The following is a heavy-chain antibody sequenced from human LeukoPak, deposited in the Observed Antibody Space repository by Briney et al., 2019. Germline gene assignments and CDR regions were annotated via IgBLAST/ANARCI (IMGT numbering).Heavy chain of an antibody. CDR2: ISYDGSNK. D-gene: IGHD3-10*01. CDR3: AKGPPMVRGVIFD. Sequence: GGSLRLSCAASEFTFSNYGMHWVRQAPGKGLEWVAVISYDGSNKYYADSVKGRFTISRDNSKNTLYLQMNSLRAEDTAVYYCAKGPPMVRGVIFDWGQGTLVTVSS. CDR1: EFTFSNYG. J-gene: IGHJ4*02. V-gene: IGHV3-30*18.